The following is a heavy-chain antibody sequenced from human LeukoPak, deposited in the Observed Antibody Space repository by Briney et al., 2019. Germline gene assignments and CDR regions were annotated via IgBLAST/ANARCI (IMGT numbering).Heavy chain of an antibody. V-gene: IGHV1-18*01. CDR3: ARDTSGVPSRPGHRFYYGMDV. CDR1: GYTFTSYG. Sequence: GASVKVSCKASGYTFTSYGISWVRQAPGQGLEWMGWIGAYNGNTNYAQKLQGRVTMTTDTSTSTAYMELRSLRSDDTAVYYCARDTSGVPSRPGHRFYYGMDVWGQGTTVTVSS. J-gene: IGHJ6*02. CDR2: IGAYNGNT. D-gene: IGHD6-6*01.